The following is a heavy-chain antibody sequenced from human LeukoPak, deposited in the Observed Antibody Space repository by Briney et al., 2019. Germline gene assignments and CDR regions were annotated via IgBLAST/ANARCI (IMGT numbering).Heavy chain of an antibody. CDR1: GGSISSGGYY. D-gene: IGHD1-26*01. Sequence: SQTLSLTCTVSGGSISSGGYYWSWIRQPPGKGLEWIGEINHSGSTNYNPSLKSRVTISVDTSKNQFSLKLSSVTAADTAVYYCARSPGGRQRRVYYFDYWGQGTLVTVSS. CDR3: ARSPGGRQRRVYYFDY. CDR2: INHSGST. J-gene: IGHJ4*02. V-gene: IGHV4-30-2*01.